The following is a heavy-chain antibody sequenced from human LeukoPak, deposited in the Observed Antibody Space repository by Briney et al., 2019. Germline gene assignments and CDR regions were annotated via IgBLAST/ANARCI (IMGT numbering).Heavy chain of an antibody. CDR1: CGSVSGCY. CDR2: IKHSGST. D-gene: IGHD6-13*01. V-gene: IGHV4-34*01. Sequence: SQTLSLTCAVDCGSVSGCYWRWIRQPPGRGLEWIGEIKHSGSTNYNPSLKGRVTISVDTSKNQLPLKLSSATAADTAVYYCARREHQLASHAFHLWAQGTMVSVSS. J-gene: IGHJ3*01. CDR3: ARREHQLASHAFHL.